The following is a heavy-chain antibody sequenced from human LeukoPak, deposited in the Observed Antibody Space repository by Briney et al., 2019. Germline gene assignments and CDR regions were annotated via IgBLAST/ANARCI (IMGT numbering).Heavy chain of an antibody. J-gene: IGHJ4*02. V-gene: IGHV4-61*02. Sequence: PSQTLSLTCTVSGGSISSGFYYWNWLRQPAGKGLEWIGRIYTTGSTNYNPSLKSRVTISLDTSRNQFSLKLSSVTAADTAVYYCARRQDGHDYWGQGTLVTVSS. CDR3: ARRQDGHDY. CDR1: GGSISSGFYY. CDR2: IYTTGST.